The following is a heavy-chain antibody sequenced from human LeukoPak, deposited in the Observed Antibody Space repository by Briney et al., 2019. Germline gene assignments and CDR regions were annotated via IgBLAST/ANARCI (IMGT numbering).Heavy chain of an antibody. V-gene: IGHV4-34*01. CDR1: GGSFSGYY. Sequence: PSETLSLTCAVYGGSFSGYYWSWIRQPPGKGLEWIGEINHSGSTYYNPSLKSRVTISVDTSKNQFSLKLSSVTAADTAVYYCARVGGGNYYYYYMDVWGKGTTVTVSS. CDR3: ARVGGGNYYYYYMDV. CDR2: INHSGST. D-gene: IGHD4-23*01. J-gene: IGHJ6*03.